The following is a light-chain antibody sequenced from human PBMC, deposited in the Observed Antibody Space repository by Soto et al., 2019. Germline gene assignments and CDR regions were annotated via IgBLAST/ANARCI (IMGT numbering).Light chain of an antibody. CDR2: LNSDGSH. J-gene: IGLJ2*01. V-gene: IGLV4-69*01. Sequence: QPVLTQSPSASASLGASVKLTCTLSSGHSSYAIAWHQQQPEKGPRYLMKLNSDGSHSKGDGIPDRFSGSSSGAERYLTISSLQSEDEADYYCQTWGTGIHVVFGVGTTLTVL. CDR3: QTWGTGIHVV. CDR1: SGHSSYA.